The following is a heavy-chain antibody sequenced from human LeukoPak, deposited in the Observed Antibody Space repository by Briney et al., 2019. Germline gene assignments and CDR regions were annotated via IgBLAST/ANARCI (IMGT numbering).Heavy chain of an antibody. D-gene: IGHD6-19*01. J-gene: IGHJ5*02. V-gene: IGHV4-4*02. CDR1: GFTIRSYSM. Sequence: GSLRLSCEASGFTIRSYSMSWVRLTPGKGLAWIGEIYHSGSTNYNPSLKSRVTISVDKSKNQFSLKLSSVTAADTAVYYCARGGYSSGRGLGTWGQGTLVTVSS. CDR3: ARGGYSSGRGLGT. CDR2: IYHSGST.